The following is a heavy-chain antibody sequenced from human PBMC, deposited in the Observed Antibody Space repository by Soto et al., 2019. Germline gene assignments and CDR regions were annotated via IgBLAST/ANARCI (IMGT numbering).Heavy chain of an antibody. CDR1: GFTFSSYS. J-gene: IGHJ6*03. Sequence: GGSLRLSCAASGFTFSSYSMNWVRQAPGKGLEWVSYISSSSSTIYYADSVKGRFTISRDNAKNSLYLQMNSLRAEDTAVYYCARSHRRGYCSGGSCRTRKENYYYYMDVWGKGTTVTVSS. V-gene: IGHV3-48*01. CDR3: ARSHRRGYCSGGSCRTRKENYYYYMDV. CDR2: ISSSSSTI. D-gene: IGHD2-15*01.